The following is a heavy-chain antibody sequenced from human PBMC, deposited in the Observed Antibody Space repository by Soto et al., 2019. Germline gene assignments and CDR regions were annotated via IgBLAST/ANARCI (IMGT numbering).Heavy chain of an antibody. CDR1: GGTFSSYT. V-gene: IGHV1-69*04. D-gene: IGHD2-15*01. Sequence: SVKVSCKASGGTFSSYTISWVRQAPGQGLEWMGRIIPILGIANYAQKFQGRVTITADKSTSTAYMELSSLRSEDTAVYYCARDPEHCSGGSCFGYWGQGTLVTVSS. CDR3: ARDPEHCSGGSCFGY. CDR2: IIPILGIA. J-gene: IGHJ4*02.